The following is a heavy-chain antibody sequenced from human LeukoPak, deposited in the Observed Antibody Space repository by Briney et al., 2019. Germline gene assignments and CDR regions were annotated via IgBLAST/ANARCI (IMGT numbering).Heavy chain of an antibody. CDR1: GFTFSNAW. V-gene: IGHV3-48*04. CDR2: ISSSSSTI. CDR3: ARGMVRGVSILDY. J-gene: IGHJ4*02. Sequence: QAGGSLRLSCAASGFTFSNAWMSWVRQAPGKGLEWVSYISSSSSTIYYADSVKGRFTISRDNAKNSLYLQMNSLRAEDTAVYYCARGMVRGVSILDYWGQGTLVTVSS. D-gene: IGHD3-10*01.